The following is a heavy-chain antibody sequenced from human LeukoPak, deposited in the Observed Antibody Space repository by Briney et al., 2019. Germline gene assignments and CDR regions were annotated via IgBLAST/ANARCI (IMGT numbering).Heavy chain of an antibody. Sequence: ASVKVSCKASGYTFTSYYMHWVRQAPGQGLEWMGIINPSGGSTSYARKFQGRVTMTRDTSTSTVYMELSSLRSEDTAVYYCARDPSRGIAAAGIDYWGQGTLVTVSS. CDR2: INPSGGST. D-gene: IGHD6-13*01. V-gene: IGHV1-46*03. J-gene: IGHJ4*02. CDR1: GYTFTSYY. CDR3: ARDPSRGIAAAGIDY.